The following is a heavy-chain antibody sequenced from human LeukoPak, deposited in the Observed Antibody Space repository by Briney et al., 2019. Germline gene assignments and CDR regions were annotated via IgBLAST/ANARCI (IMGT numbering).Heavy chain of an antibody. V-gene: IGHV1-2*06. D-gene: IGHD3/OR15-3a*01. CDR1: GYTFTGYY. CDR3: ARGFSTALDNWFDP. CDR2: INPNNGGT. Sequence: GASVKVSRKASGYTFTGYYMHWVRQAPGQGLEWMGRINPNNGGTNYAQKFQGRVTMTRDTSISTAYMELSSLRSDDTAVYYCARGFSTALDNWFDPWGQGTLVTVSS. J-gene: IGHJ5*02.